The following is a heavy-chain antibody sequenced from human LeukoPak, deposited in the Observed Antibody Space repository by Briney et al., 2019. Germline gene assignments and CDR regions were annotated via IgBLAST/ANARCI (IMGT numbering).Heavy chain of an antibody. Sequence: GGSLRLSCAASGFTFSSYAMSWVRQAPGKGLEWVSAISGSGGSTYYADSVKGRFTISRDNSKNTLYLQMNSLRAEDTAVYYCAKSAARAYYYDSSFVYWGQGTLVTVSS. CDR2: ISGSGGST. CDR3: AKSAARAYYYDSSFVY. V-gene: IGHV3-23*01. J-gene: IGHJ4*02. D-gene: IGHD3-22*01. CDR1: GFTFSSYA.